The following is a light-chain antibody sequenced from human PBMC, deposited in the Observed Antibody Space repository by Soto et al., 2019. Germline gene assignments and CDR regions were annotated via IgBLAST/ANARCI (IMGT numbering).Light chain of an antibody. CDR3: SSYTSSSILYV. J-gene: IGLJ1*01. V-gene: IGLV2-14*01. Sequence: QSALTQPASVSGSPGQSITISCTGTSSDVGGYNYVSWYQQHPGKAPKLMIYEVSNRPSGVSNRFSGSTSGNTASLTISGLQAEDEADYYCSSYTSSSILYVFGTGTKVTVL. CDR2: EVS. CDR1: SSDVGGYNY.